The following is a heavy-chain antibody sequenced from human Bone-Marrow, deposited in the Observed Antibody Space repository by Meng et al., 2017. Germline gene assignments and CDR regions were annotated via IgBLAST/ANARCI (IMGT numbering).Heavy chain of an antibody. CDR1: GGSISSSSYY. Sequence: SETLSLTCTVSGGSISSSSYYWGWIRQPPGKGLEWIGSIYYSGSTYYNPSLKSRVTISVDTSENQFSLKLSSVTAADTAVYYCERSVGYVVGVFDIWGQGTMVTVSS. D-gene: IGHD1-26*01. CDR2: IYYSGST. CDR3: ERSVGYVVGVFDI. V-gene: IGHV4-39*07. J-gene: IGHJ3*02.